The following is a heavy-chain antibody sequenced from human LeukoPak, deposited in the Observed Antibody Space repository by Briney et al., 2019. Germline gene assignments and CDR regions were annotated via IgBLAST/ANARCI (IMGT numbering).Heavy chain of an antibody. CDR2: IYSGGST. CDR1: GFTVSSNY. J-gene: IGHJ4*02. D-gene: IGHD3-10*01. CDR3: AKDPSGSGSAQYDY. V-gene: IGHV3-53*01. Sequence: PGGSLRLSCAASGFTVSSNYMSWVRQAPGKGQEWVSVIYSGGSTYYADSVRGRFTISRDNSKNTLYLQMNSLRAEDTAVYYCAKDPSGSGSAQYDYWGQGTLVTVSS.